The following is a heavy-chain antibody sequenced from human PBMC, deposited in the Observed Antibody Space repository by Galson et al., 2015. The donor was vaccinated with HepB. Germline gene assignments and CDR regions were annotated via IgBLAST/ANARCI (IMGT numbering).Heavy chain of an antibody. CDR1: GFTFSDHW. J-gene: IGHJ3*01. D-gene: IGHD3-22*01. CDR2: LNPDGNAK. CDR3: VRVALGGYDF. V-gene: IGHV3-7*03. Sequence: LRLSCAASGFTFSDHWMSWVRQTPRKGLEWVTNLNPDGNAKYYADSVEGRFTISRDNAKNSLYLQMNRLTDEDTAVYFCVRVALGGYDFWGQGTMVTVSA.